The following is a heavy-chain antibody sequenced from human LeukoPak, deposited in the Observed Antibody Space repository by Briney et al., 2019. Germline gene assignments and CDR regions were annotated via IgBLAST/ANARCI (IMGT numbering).Heavy chain of an antibody. CDR2: IRGGGHGP. CDR3: ARDPNGDYVGALDM. D-gene: IGHD4-17*01. CDR1: GFTFSDYA. Sequence: GGSLRLSCTASGFTFSDYAMRWVRQSPGKGPEWVAAIRGGGHGPFYADSVRGRFTISRDNSKYTLFLQMDSLRAEDTAVYYCARDPNGDYVGALDMWGPGTMVTVSS. V-gene: IGHV3-23*01. J-gene: IGHJ3*02.